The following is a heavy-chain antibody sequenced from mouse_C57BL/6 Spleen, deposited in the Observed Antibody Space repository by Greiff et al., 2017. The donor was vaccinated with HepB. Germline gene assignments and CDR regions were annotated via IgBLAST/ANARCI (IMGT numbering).Heavy chain of an antibody. CDR1: GFTFSNYW. J-gene: IGHJ2*01. CDR2: IRLKSDNYAT. Sequence: EVKLEESGGGLVQPGGSMKLSCVASGFTFSNYWMNWVRQSPEKGLEWVAQIRLKSDNYATHYAESVKGRFTISRDDSKSSVYLQMNNLRAEDTGIYYCTGSYYGNYGYFDYWGQGTTLTVSS. V-gene: IGHV6-3*01. CDR3: TGSYYGNYGYFDY. D-gene: IGHD2-1*01.